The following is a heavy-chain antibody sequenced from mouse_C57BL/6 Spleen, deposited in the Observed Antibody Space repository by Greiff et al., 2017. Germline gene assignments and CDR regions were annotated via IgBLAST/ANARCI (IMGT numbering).Heavy chain of an antibody. V-gene: IGHV1-62-2*01. D-gene: IGHD1-1*01. J-gene: IGHJ4*01. CDR3: ARHEEDYYGSPRAMDY. Sequence: VQLQPSGAELVKPGASVKLSCKASGYTFTEYTIHWVKQRSGQGLEWIGWFYPGSGSIKYNEKFKDKATLTADKSSSAVYMELSRLTSEDSAVYFCARHEEDYYGSPRAMDYWGQGTSVTVSS. CDR1: GYTFTEYT. CDR2: FYPGSGSI.